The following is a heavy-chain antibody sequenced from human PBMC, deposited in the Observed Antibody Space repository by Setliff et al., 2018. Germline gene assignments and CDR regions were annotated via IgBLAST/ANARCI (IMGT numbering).Heavy chain of an antibody. J-gene: IGHJ6*02. CDR3: AREGEIWFGELLPWGMDV. D-gene: IGHD3-10*01. CDR1: GGSISNYY. V-gene: IGHV4-4*07. CDR2: IYTSGST. Sequence: SETLSLTCTVSGGSISNYYWSWIRQPAGQGLEWIGRIYTSGSTTSNPSLKSRVTISVDTSKNQFSLKLSSVTAADTAVYYCAREGEIWFGELLPWGMDVWGQGTTVTVSS.